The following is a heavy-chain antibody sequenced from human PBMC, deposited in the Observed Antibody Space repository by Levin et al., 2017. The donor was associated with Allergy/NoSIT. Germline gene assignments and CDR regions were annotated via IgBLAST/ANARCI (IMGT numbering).Heavy chain of an antibody. CDR1: GFAFSSYA. D-gene: IGHD6-19*01. J-gene: IGHJ4*02. Sequence: PGGSLRLSCAASGFAFSSYAMTWVRQAPGKGLQWVSAISGSGGNTYYADSVKGRFTISRDNSKNTLYLQINSLRAEDTAVYYCAKDFPSPYSSGNSDYWGQGTLVTVSS. CDR3: AKDFPSPYSSGNSDY. CDR2: ISGSGGNT. V-gene: IGHV3-23*01.